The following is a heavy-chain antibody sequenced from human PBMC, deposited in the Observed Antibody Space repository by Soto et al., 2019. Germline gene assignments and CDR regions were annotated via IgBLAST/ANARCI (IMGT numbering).Heavy chain of an antibody. CDR2: IIWNTGNT. J-gene: IGHJ4*02. CDR3: VKDIAPGGAHC. V-gene: IGHV3-9*02. D-gene: IGHD3-16*01. Sequence: VQLVESGGGLVQPGKSLRLSCAASGFTSNDHGMHWVRQAPGKGLEWGAGIIWNTGNTGYADSVKGRCTSSRDNANNSLYLQMNSLRPDDTALYYCVKDIAPGGAHCWGQGPGVTVSS. CDR1: GFTSNDHG.